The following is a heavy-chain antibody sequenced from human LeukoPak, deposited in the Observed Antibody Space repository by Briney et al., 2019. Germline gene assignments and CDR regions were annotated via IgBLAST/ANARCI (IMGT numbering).Heavy chain of an antibody. CDR2: ISASGGDT. V-gene: IGHV3-23*01. CDR3: AKDVRRCNGACT. Sequence: GGSLRLSCAASGFSFSTYSFSWVRQAPGKGLEWVSGISASGGDTFYADSVKGRFTISRDNSKNTLSLQMNSLRVEDTATYYCAKDVRRCNGACTWGQGTLVTVSS. CDR1: GFSFSTYS. D-gene: IGHD2-8*01. J-gene: IGHJ5*02.